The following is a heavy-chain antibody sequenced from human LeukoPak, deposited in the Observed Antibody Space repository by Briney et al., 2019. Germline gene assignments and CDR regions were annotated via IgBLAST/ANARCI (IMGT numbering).Heavy chain of an antibody. CDR1: GFSLRTRGVG. CDR2: IYWNDDK. D-gene: IGHD3-9*01. CDR3: ARSPYYDILTGSRGTFDY. V-gene: IGHV2-5*01. Sequence: KVSGPTLVKPTQTLTLTCTFSGFSLRTRGVGVGWIRQPPGKALEWLSLIYWNDDKRYSPSLKSRLTITKDTSKNQVVLTMTNMDPVDTATYYCARSPYYDILTGSRGTFDYWGRGILVTVSS. J-gene: IGHJ4*02.